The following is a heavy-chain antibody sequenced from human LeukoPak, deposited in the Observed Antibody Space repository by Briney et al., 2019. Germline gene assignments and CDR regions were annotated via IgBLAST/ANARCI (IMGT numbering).Heavy chain of an antibody. D-gene: IGHD3-10*01. CDR2: IGSSSSYT. Sequence: PGGSLRLSCAAPGFTFSSYTMNWVRQAPGTGLEWVSSIGSSSSYTYYADSVKGRFTISRDNAKNSLYLQMNGLRAEDTAVYYCARGVIWFGELRNLFDYWGQGTLVTVSS. CDR1: GFTFSSYT. CDR3: ARGVIWFGELRNLFDY. V-gene: IGHV3-21*01. J-gene: IGHJ4*02.